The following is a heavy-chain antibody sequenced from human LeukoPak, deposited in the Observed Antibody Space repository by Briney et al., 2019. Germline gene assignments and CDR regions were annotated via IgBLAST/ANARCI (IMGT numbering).Heavy chain of an antibody. CDR3: ARGGAGYYDSSGYYFVY. CDR1: GYTFTSYD. J-gene: IGHJ4*02. D-gene: IGHD3-22*01. Sequence: GASVKVSCKASGYTFTSYDINWVRHATGQGLEWMGWMNPNSGNTGYAQKFQGRVTMTRNTSISTAYMELSSLRSEDTAVYYCARGGAGYYDSSGYYFVYWGQGTLVTVSS. V-gene: IGHV1-8*01. CDR2: MNPNSGNT.